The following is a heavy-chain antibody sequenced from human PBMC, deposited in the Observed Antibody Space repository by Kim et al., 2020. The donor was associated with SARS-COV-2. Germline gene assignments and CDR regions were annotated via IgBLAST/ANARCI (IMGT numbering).Heavy chain of an antibody. J-gene: IGHJ4*02. CDR3: ARYGDQRPLDY. CDR1: GYSISSGYY. V-gene: IGHV4-38-2*02. D-gene: IGHD4-17*01. Sequence: SETLSLTCTVSGYSISSGYYWGWIRQPPGKGLEWIGSIYHSGSTYYNPSLKSRVTISVDTSKNQFSLKLSSVTAADTAVYYCARYGDQRPLDYWGQGTLVTVSS. CDR2: IYHSGST.